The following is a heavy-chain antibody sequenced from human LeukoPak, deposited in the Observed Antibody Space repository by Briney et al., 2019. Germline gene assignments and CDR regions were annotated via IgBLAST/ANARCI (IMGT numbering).Heavy chain of an antibody. CDR2: ISGSGGST. Sequence: GGSLRLSCAASGFTFSSYGMTWVRQAPGKGLECVSAISGSGGSTYYADSVKGRFTISRDNSKNTLFLQMNSLRAEDTAVYFCAKRSDYGDNWNYLDYWGQGTLVTVSS. V-gene: IGHV3-23*01. CDR1: GFTFSSYG. CDR3: AKRSDYGDNWNYLDY. D-gene: IGHD4-23*01. J-gene: IGHJ4*02.